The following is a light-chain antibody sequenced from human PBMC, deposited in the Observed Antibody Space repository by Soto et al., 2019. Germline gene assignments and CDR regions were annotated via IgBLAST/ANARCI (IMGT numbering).Light chain of an antibody. J-gene: IGKJ2*01. CDR1: QSISSW. Sequence: DVQMTQSPSTLSASVGDRVTISCRASQSISSWLAWYQQKPGKAPTLLIFDTSSLELGVPSRFSGSGSGTEFTLTISGLQPDDFATYYCQQYNSYTYTFCQGTKLEIQ. CDR2: DTS. V-gene: IGKV1-5*01. CDR3: QQYNSYTYT.